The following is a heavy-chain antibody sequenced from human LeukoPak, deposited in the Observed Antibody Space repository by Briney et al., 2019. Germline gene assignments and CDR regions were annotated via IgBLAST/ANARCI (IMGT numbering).Heavy chain of an antibody. CDR1: GFTFSNYE. V-gene: IGHV3-48*03. CDR2: ISASGNPM. J-gene: IGHJ6*02. CDR3: AKARYSSSPGYDYYYGMDV. D-gene: IGHD6-13*01. Sequence: GGSLRLSCAASGFTFSNYEMNWVRQAPGKGLEWISYISASGNPMFYADSVKGRFTISRDNAKNSLYLQMNSLRAEDTAIYYCAKARYSSSPGYDYYYGMDVWGQGTTVTVSS.